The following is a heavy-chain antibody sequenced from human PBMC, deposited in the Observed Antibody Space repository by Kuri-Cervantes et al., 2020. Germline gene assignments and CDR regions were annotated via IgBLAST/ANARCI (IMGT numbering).Heavy chain of an antibody. CDR2: IYSGGST. Sequence: GESLKISCAASGFTVSSNYMTWVRQAPGKGLEWVSIIYSGGSTSYADSVKGRFTISRHNSKNTLYLQMNSLRADDTAVYYCAKGHDIVGATGHFDYWGQGTLVTVSS. D-gene: IGHD1-26*01. CDR1: GFTVSSNY. CDR3: AKGHDIVGATGHFDY. V-gene: IGHV3-53*04. J-gene: IGHJ4*02.